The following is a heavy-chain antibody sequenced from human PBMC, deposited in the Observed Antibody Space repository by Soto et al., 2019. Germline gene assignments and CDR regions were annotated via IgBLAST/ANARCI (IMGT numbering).Heavy chain of an antibody. V-gene: IGHV3-66*01. CDR1: GFTVSSNY. Sequence: EVQLVESGGGLVQPGGSLRLSCAASGFTVSSNYMSWVRQAPGKGLEWVSVIYSGGSTYYADSVKGRFTISRDNSKNTLYLQMNRLRAESTAVYYCARDRIPTGMDVWGQGTTVTVSS. CDR2: IYSGGST. J-gene: IGHJ6*01. CDR3: ARDRIPTGMDV.